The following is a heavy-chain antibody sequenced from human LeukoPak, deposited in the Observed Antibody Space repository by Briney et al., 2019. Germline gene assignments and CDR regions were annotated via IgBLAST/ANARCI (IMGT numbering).Heavy chain of an antibody. V-gene: IGHV3-30*02. CDR2: IRYDESEK. Sequence: PGGSLRLSCAASGFTFSSYGMHWVRQAPGKGLEWVAYIRYDESEKYYADSVKGRFTISRDNSKNTMFLQMNSLRAEDTAVYYCAKDQIFGVVISLDYWGQGTLVTVSS. CDR1: GFTFSSYG. J-gene: IGHJ4*02. D-gene: IGHD3-3*01. CDR3: AKDQIFGVVISLDY.